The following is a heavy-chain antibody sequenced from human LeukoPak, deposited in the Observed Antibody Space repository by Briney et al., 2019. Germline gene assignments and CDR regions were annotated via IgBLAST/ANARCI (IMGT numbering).Heavy chain of an antibody. CDR2: IYYSGST. J-gene: IGHJ3*02. V-gene: IGHV4-59*01. Sequence: SETLSLTCTVSGGSISSYYWSWIRQPPGKGLEWIGYIYYSGSTDYNPSLKSRVTISVDTSKNQFSLKLSSVTAADTAVYYCARDGPTVEGDDAFDIWGQGTMVTVPS. CDR1: GGSISSYY. D-gene: IGHD3-16*01. CDR3: ARDGPTVEGDDAFDI.